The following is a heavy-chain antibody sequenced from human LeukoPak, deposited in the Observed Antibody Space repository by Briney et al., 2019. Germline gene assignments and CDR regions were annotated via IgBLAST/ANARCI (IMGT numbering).Heavy chain of an antibody. CDR1: GYTFTSYN. Sequence: GASVKVSCKASGYTFTSYNLHWVRQAPGQGLEWMGIISPSAGSTNYAQRFQGRVTMTRDTSTSTVYMELSTLKPKDTAVYYCARGYDSSGSYDYWGQGTLVTVSS. CDR3: ARGYDSSGSYDY. D-gene: IGHD3-22*01. CDR2: ISPSAGST. V-gene: IGHV1-46*01. J-gene: IGHJ4*02.